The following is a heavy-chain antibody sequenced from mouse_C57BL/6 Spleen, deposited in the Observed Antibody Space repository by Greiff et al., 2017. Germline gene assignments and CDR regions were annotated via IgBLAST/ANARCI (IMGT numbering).Heavy chain of an antibody. CDR3: ARPYYSGSRLYAMDY. CDR1: GYAFSSYG. D-gene: IGHD1-1*01. V-gene: IGHV1-80*01. Sequence: QVQLQQSGAELVKPGASVKISCKASGYAFSSYGMNWVKQRPGQGLEWIGQIYPRGGDTNYNGKFKGKATLTADKSSSTAYMQLRSLTSEDSAVYFCARPYYSGSRLYAMDYWGQGTSVTVSS. J-gene: IGHJ4*01. CDR2: IYPRGGDT.